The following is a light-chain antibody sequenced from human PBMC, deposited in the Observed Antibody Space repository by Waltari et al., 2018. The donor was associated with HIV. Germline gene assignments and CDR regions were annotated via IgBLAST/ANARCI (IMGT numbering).Light chain of an antibody. V-gene: IGLV1-51*01. CDR2: DNN. J-gene: IGLJ1*01. CDR1: NSNITNNY. CDR3: GTWDSSLSAEV. Sequence: QSVLTQPPSVSAPPGHKVTISCSGSNSNITNNYVYWYQQLPGTAPKLLIYDNNKRPSGIPDRFSGSKSGTSATLGITGLQTGDEADYYCGTWDSSLSAEVFGTGTKVTVL.